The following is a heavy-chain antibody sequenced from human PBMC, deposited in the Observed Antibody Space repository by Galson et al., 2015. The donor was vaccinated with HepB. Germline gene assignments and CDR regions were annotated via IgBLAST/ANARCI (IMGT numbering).Heavy chain of an antibody. CDR2: INPSGGST. CDR1: GYTFTSYY. CDR3: ARAGLRGSSWFHWFDP. J-gene: IGHJ5*02. Sequence: SVTVSCKASGYTFTSYYMHWVRQAPGQGLEWMGIINPSGGSTSYAQKFQGRVTMTRDTSTSTVYMELSSLRSEDTAVYYCARAGLRGSSWFHWFDPWGQGTLVTVSS. V-gene: IGHV1-46*01. D-gene: IGHD6-13*01.